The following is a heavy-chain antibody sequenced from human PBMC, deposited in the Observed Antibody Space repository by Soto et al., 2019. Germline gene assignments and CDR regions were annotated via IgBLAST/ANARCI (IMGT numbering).Heavy chain of an antibody. D-gene: IGHD3-16*01. J-gene: IGHJ3*01. V-gene: IGHV3-23*01. CDR1: GFTFSSYA. CDR3: SKYLRGP. Sequence: EVQLLESGGGLVQPGGSLRLSCAASGFTFSSYAMSWVRQAPGKGLEWVSAISGSGGSTYYADSVKGRFTISRDNSKNTVYQEMVSQRAQDTVVYYCSKYLRGPWGQGTMVTVSS. CDR2: ISGSGGST.